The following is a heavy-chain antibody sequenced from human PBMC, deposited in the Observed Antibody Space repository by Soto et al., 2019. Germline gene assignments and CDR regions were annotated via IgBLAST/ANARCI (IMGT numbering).Heavy chain of an antibody. J-gene: IGHJ4*02. V-gene: IGHV3-30*03. D-gene: IGHD3-10*01. CDR1: GFTFSSYG. CDR2: ISYDGSNK. Sequence: QPGGSLRLSCAASGFTFSSYGMHWVRQAPGKGLEWVAVISYDGSNKYYADSVKGRFTISRDNSKNTLYLQMNSLRAEDTAVYYCAGEGAHGEFTPYWGQGTLVTVSS. CDR3: AGEGAHGEFTPY.